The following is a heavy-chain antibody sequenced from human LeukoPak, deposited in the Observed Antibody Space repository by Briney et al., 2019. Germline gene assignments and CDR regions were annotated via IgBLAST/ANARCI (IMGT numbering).Heavy chain of an antibody. CDR1: GGSFSGYY. D-gene: IGHD2-2*02. J-gene: IGHJ5*02. CDR2: INHSGST. CDR3: ARGTAGYCSSTSCYIRTGGWFDP. V-gene: IGHV4-34*01. Sequence: PSETLSLTCAVYGGSFSGYYWSWIRQPPGKGLEWIGEINHSGSTNYNPSLKSRVTISVDTSKNQFSLKLSSVTAADTAVYYCARGTAGYCSSTSCYIRTGGWFDPWGQGTLVTVSS.